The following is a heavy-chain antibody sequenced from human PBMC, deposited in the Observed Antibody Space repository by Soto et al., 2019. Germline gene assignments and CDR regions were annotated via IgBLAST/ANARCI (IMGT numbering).Heavy chain of an antibody. CDR3: ARGGSMIQCRNFFDE. J-gene: IGHJ4*02. CDR1: SVPLSEYS. D-gene: IGHD3-22*01. CDR2: SFDGGRT. Sequence: PSVTLSLTCNVSSVPLSEYSWSWVRQSPGKGLEWIGNSFDGGRTMYNPPLKSRVTISVDASKNRFSLELSSVTAADTTVYHCARGGSMIQCRNFFDEWGQGVLATVSS. V-gene: IGHV4-59*12.